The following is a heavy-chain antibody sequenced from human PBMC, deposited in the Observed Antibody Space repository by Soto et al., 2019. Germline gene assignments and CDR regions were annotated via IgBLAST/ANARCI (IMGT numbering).Heavy chain of an antibody. V-gene: IGHV3-11*01. Sequence: GGSLRLSCAASGFTFSDYYMSWIRQAPGKGLEWVSYISSSGSTIYYADSVKGRFTISRDNAKNSLYLQMNSLRAEDTAVYYCARDGNRGYDEPYYYYYMDVWGKGTTVTVSS. J-gene: IGHJ6*03. CDR1: GFTFSDYY. CDR2: ISSSGSTI. D-gene: IGHD5-12*01. CDR3: ARDGNRGYDEPYYYYYMDV.